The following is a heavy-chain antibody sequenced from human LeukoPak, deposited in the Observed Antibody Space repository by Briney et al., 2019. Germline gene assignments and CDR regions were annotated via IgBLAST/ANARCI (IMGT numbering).Heavy chain of an antibody. CDR3: ASLLNGGVAHWFDP. J-gene: IGHJ5*02. V-gene: IGHV4-39*01. CDR2: IYYSGNT. D-gene: IGHD7-27*01. Sequence: SETLSLTCTVSGGSISNGNYYWGWIRQPPGKGLEWIGNIYYSGNTYYNSSLKSRVTISVDTSKNQFSLKLNSVTAADTAVYYCASLLNGGVAHWFDPWGQGTLVTVSS. CDR1: GGSISNGNYY.